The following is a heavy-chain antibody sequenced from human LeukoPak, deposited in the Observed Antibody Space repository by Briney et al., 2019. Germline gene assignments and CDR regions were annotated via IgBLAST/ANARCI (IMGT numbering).Heavy chain of an antibody. V-gene: IGHV3-11*06. J-gene: IGHJ4*02. CDR2: ISPSGGYT. Sequence: GGSLRLSCAASGFTFSAYYMSWIRQAPGKGLEWVSYISPSGGYTNYAISVKGRFTISRDNAKNSLYLQMNSLRAEDTAVYYCARDRDILTGLFDNWGQGTLVTVSS. CDR1: GFTFSAYY. D-gene: IGHD3-9*01. CDR3: ARDRDILTGLFDN.